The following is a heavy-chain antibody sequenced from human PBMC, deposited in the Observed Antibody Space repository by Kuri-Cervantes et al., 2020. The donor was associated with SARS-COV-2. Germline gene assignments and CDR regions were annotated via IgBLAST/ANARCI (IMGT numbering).Heavy chain of an antibody. CDR2: INWNGVRT. V-gene: IGHV3-20*04. Sequence: GESLKISCAASGFTFDDYGMSWVRQAPGKGLEWVSGINWNGVRTGYTDSVKGRFTISGDNAKNSLYLQMNSLRAEDTAFYYCARAGTSGSYLGYWGQGTLVTVSS. J-gene: IGHJ4*02. CDR3: ARAGTSGSYLGY. D-gene: IGHD1-26*01. CDR1: GFTFDDYG.